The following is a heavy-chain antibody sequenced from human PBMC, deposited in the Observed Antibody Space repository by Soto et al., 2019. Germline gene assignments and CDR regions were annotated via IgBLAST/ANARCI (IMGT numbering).Heavy chain of an antibody. J-gene: IGHJ4*02. CDR1: GFTFSDFG. CDR2: ISLEGSNK. D-gene: IGHD4-4*01. V-gene: IGHV3-30*03. Sequence: QVQLVESGGGEVQPGRSLRLSCAASGFTFSDFGMHWVRQSPGKGLEWVAGISLEGSNKYFAESVKGRFTISRDDSKNTVYLQMNSLRPEDTAVYYCARDLTDYNYEYKFGFWGQGTLVTVSS. CDR3: ARDLTDYNYEYKFGF.